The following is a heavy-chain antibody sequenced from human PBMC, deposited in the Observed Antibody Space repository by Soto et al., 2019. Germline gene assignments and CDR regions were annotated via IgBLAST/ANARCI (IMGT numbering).Heavy chain of an antibody. V-gene: IGHV4-59*08. D-gene: IGHD3-22*01. CDR3: ARNKYYYDSSGYPYYFDY. Sequence: PSETLSLTCTVSGGSISSYYWSWIRQPPGKGLEWIGYIYYSGSTNYNPSLKSLVTISVDTSKNQFSLKLSSVTAADTAVYYCARNKYYYDSSGYPYYFDYWGQGTLVTVSS. CDR1: GGSISSYY. J-gene: IGHJ4*02. CDR2: IYYSGST.